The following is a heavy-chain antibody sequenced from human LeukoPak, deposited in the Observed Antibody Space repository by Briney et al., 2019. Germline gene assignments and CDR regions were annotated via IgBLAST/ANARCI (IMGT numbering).Heavy chain of an antibody. CDR3: ARDQWELRAFDP. J-gene: IGHJ5*02. CDR2: ISAYNGNT. D-gene: IGHD1-26*01. CDR1: GYTFTNFG. V-gene: IGHV1-18*01. Sequence: ASVKVSCKASGYTFTNFGISWVRQAPGQGLEWMGWISAYNGNTNYAQKLQGRVTMTTDTSTSTAYMELRSLRSDDTAVYYCARDQWELRAFDPWGQGTLVTLSS.